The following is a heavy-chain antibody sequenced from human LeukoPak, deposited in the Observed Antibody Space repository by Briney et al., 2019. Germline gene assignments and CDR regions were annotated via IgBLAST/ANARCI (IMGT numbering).Heavy chain of an antibody. V-gene: IGHV4-30-2*01. D-gene: IGHD2-15*01. CDR2: IYHSGST. J-gene: IGHJ2*01. CDR1: GGSISSGGYS. CDR3: ARDLHGYCSGGSCYDWYFDL. Sequence: PSQTLSLTCAVSGGSISSGGYSWSWIRQPPGKGLEWIGYIYHSGSTYYNPSLKSRVTISVDRSKNQFSPKLSSVTAADTAVYYCARDLHGYCSGGSCYDWYFDLWGRGTLVTVSS.